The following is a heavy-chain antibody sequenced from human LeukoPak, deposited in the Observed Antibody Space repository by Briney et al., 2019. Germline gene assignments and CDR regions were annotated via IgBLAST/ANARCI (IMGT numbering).Heavy chain of an antibody. CDR2: IIPILGIA. CDR1: GGTFSSYA. J-gene: IGHJ6*03. CDR3: ARGGIVGATTHYYYYMDV. Sequence: SVKVSCKASGGTFSSYAISWVRQAPGQGLEWMGRIIPILGIANYAQKFQGRVTITADISTSTAYMELRSLRSDDTAVYYCARGGIVGATTHYYYYMDVWGKGTTVTVSS. V-gene: IGHV1-69*04. D-gene: IGHD1-26*01.